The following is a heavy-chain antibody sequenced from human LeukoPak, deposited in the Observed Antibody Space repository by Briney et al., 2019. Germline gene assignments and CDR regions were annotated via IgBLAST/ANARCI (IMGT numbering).Heavy chain of an antibody. CDR3: AKDVVYCGGDCYGRGVGYFDY. D-gene: IGHD2-21*02. Sequence: GGSLRLSCAASGFTFSSYAMSWVRQAPGKGLEWVSAISGSGGSTYYADSVKGRFTISRDNSKNTLYLQMNSLRAEDTAVYYCAKDVVYCGGDCYGRGVGYFDYWGQGTLVTVSS. CDR2: ISGSGGST. V-gene: IGHV3-23*01. J-gene: IGHJ4*02. CDR1: GFTFSSYA.